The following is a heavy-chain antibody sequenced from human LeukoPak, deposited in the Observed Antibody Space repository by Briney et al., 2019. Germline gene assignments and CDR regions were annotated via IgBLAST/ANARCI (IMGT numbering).Heavy chain of an antibody. CDR1: GFTFSSYT. Sequence: GGSLRLSCAASGFTFSSYTMSWVRQAPGKGLEWVSTITTSDGNTYYADSVKGRFTVSRDDSKNTLFLQMNSLRAEDTAVYYCAKDGGLWVSAHWGDSWGRGTLVTVSS. D-gene: IGHD7-27*01. V-gene: IGHV3-23*01. J-gene: IGHJ4*02. CDR2: ITTSDGNT. CDR3: AKDGGLWVSAHWGDS.